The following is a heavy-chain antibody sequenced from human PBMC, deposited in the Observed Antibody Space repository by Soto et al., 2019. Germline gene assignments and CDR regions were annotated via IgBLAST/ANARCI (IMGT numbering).Heavy chain of an antibody. CDR1: GGSISSYY. CDR3: ARDLSDYYGSHLNYFDY. V-gene: IGHV4-59*01. D-gene: IGHD3-10*01. J-gene: IGHJ4*02. Sequence: PSETLSLTCTVSGGSISSYYWSWIRQPPGKGLEWIGYIYYSGSTNYNPSLKSRVTISVDTSKNQFSLKLSSVTAADTAVYYCARDLSDYYGSHLNYFDYWGQGTLVTVSS. CDR2: IYYSGST.